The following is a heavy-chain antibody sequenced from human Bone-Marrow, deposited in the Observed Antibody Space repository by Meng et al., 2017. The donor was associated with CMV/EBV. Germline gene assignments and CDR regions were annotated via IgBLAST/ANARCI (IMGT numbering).Heavy chain of an antibody. CDR1: GFTFSSYS. CDR3: ASWGYCSSTSCYFGEYYYYGMDV. D-gene: IGHD2-2*01. Sequence: GESLKISCAASGFTFSSYSMNWVRQAPGKGLEWVLSISSSSSYIYYADSVKGRFTISRDNAKNSLYLQMNSLRAEDTAVYYCASWGYCSSTSCYFGEYYYYGMDVWGQGTTVTVSS. J-gene: IGHJ6*02. V-gene: IGHV3-21*01. CDR2: ISSSSSYI.